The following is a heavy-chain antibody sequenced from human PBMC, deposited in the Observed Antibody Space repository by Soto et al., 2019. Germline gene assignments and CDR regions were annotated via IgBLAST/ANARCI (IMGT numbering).Heavy chain of an antibody. Sequence: SETLSLTCTVSGGSISSSSYYWGWIRQPPGKGLEWIGSIYYSGSTYYNPSLKSRVTISVDTSKNQFSLKLSSVTAADTAVYYCACQPYYDFWSGYLDYYYYGMDVWRKGTTVTVSS. CDR3: ACQPYYDFWSGYLDYYYYGMDV. J-gene: IGHJ6*04. V-gene: IGHV4-39*01. CDR1: GGSISSSSYY. CDR2: IYYSGST. D-gene: IGHD3-3*01.